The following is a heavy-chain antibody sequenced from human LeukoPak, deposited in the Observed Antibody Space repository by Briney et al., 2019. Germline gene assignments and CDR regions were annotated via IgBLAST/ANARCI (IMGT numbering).Heavy chain of an antibody. Sequence: GGSLRLSCSVSGFTFSTYVMHWVRHAPGKGLEYVSAISSNGYNTYYADSVKGRFTIFRDNFKNTLYLQMSSLRADDTAVYYCVRGTGYWGQGTLVTVSS. CDR3: VRGTGY. V-gene: IGHV3-64D*06. J-gene: IGHJ4*02. CDR1: GFTFSTYV. CDR2: ISSNGYNT.